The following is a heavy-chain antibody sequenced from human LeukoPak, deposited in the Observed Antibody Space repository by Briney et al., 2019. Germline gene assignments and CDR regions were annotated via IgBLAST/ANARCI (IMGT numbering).Heavy chain of an antibody. CDR2: IIPIFGTA. J-gene: IGHJ3*02. V-gene: IGHV1-69*05. Sequence: GASVKVSCKASGYTFTRDAMNWMRQAPGQGLEWMGGIIPIFGTANYAQKFQGRVTITTDESTSTAYMELSSLRSEDTAVYYCARGAPIAANDAFDIWGQGTMVTVSS. CDR1: GYTFTRDA. D-gene: IGHD6-6*01. CDR3: ARGAPIAANDAFDI.